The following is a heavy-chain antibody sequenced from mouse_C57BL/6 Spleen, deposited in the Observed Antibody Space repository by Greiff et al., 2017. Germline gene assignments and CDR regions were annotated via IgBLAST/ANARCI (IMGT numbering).Heavy chain of an antibody. D-gene: IGHD1-1*02. J-gene: IGHJ2*01. Sequence: VQLQQSGAELVRPGASVTLSCKASGYTFTDYEMHWVKQTPVNGLEWIGAIDPETGGTAYNQKFKGKAILTADKSASTAYMELRSLTSEDSAVYYCTRRPYGRYYFDYWGQGTTLTVSS. V-gene: IGHV1-15*01. CDR2: IDPETGGT. CDR3: TRRPYGRYYFDY. CDR1: GYTFTDYE.